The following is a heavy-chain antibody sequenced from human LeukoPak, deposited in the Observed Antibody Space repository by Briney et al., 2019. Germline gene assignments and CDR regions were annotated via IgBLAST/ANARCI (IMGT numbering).Heavy chain of an antibody. D-gene: IGHD6-13*01. CDR1: GSTFSSYG. J-gene: IGHJ4*02. Sequence: PGGSLRLSCAASGSTFSSYGMHWVRQAPGKGLEWVAFIRYDGSDKYYADSVKGRFTISRDNSKNTLYLQMNSLRAEDTAVYYCAKDPADNIAAAGTLDYWGQGTLVTVSS. CDR3: AKDPADNIAAAGTLDY. CDR2: IRYDGSDK. V-gene: IGHV3-30*02.